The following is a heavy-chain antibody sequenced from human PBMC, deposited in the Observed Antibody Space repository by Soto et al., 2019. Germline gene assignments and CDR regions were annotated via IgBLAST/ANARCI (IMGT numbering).Heavy chain of an antibody. D-gene: IGHD6-13*01. CDR1: GFTFSSYA. V-gene: IGHV3-30-3*01. J-gene: IGHJ4*02. CDR3: ARGRSPVGSSSLNY. Sequence: QVQLVESGGGVVQPGRSLRLSCAASGFTFSSYAMHWVRQAPGKGLEWVAVISYDGSNKYYADSVKGRFTISRDNSKNTLYLQMNSLSAEDTAVYYCARGRSPVGSSSLNYWGQGTLVTVSS. CDR2: ISYDGSNK.